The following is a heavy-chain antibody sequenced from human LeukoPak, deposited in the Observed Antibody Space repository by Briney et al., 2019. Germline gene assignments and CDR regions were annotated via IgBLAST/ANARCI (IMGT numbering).Heavy chain of an antibody. Sequence: SETLSLTCTVSGGSISSYYWSWIRQPPGKGLDWIGYIYYSGSTNYNPSLKSRVTISVDTSKNQFSLKLSSVTAADTAVYYCAGGVVGAATRYYYYYMDVWGKGTTVTVSS. J-gene: IGHJ6*03. CDR3: AGGVVGAATRYYYYYMDV. D-gene: IGHD2-15*01. CDR1: GGSISSYY. V-gene: IGHV4-59*12. CDR2: IYYSGST.